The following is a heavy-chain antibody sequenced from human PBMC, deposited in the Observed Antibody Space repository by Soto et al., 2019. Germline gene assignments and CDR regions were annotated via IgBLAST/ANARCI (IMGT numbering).Heavy chain of an antibody. Sequence: EVQLLESGGGLVQPGWSLTLSCAASGFTFDTYAMTWVRQAPGKGLEWVSAISGRGDGTYYADSVKGRFTISRDNSKNTVFLQMNSLRAEDTALYYCAKYNNYWDEDYWGQGTLVTVSS. CDR3: AKYNNYWDEDY. D-gene: IGHD1-20*01. CDR2: ISGRGDGT. CDR1: GFTFDTYA. V-gene: IGHV3-23*01. J-gene: IGHJ4*02.